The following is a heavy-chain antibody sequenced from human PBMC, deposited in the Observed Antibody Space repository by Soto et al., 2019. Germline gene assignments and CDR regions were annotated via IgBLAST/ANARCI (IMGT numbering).Heavy chain of an antibody. CDR1: GGSFSGYY. Sequence: QVQLQQWGAGLLKPSETLSLTCAVYGGSFSGYYWSWIRQPPGKGLEWIGEINHSGSTNYNPSLKSRVTISVDTSKNQFSLKLSSVTAADTAVYYCARSPQDIVVVVAAIPYFDYWGQGTLVTVSS. CDR2: INHSGST. CDR3: ARSPQDIVVVVAAIPYFDY. V-gene: IGHV4-34*01. D-gene: IGHD2-15*01. J-gene: IGHJ4*02.